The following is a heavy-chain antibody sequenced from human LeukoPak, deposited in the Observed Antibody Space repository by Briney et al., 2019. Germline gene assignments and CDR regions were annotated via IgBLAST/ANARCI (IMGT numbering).Heavy chain of an antibody. CDR2: IYYSGST. J-gene: IGHJ6*04. D-gene: IGHD3-9*01. CDR3: ARVTYYGILTGFPSGMDV. V-gene: IGHV4-59*01. CDR1: GGSISSYY. Sequence: SETLSLTCTVSGGSISSYYWSWIRQPPGKGLEWIGYIYYSGSTNYNPSLKSRVTISVDTSKNQFSLKLSSVTAADTAVYYCARVTYYGILTGFPSGMDVWGKGTTVTVSS.